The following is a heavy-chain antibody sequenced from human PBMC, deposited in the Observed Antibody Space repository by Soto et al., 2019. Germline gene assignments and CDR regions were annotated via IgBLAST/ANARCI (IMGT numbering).Heavy chain of an antibody. Sequence: EVQLVESGGGLVKPGGSLRLSCAASGFTFSSYSMNWVRQAPGKGMEWVSSISSSSSYIYYADSVKGRFTISRDNAKNSLYLQMNSLRAEDTAVYYCAREGVRAAREGGVYFQHWGQGTLVTVSS. V-gene: IGHV3-21*01. J-gene: IGHJ1*01. D-gene: IGHD6-6*01. CDR1: GFTFSSYS. CDR3: AREGVRAAREGGVYFQH. CDR2: ISSSSSYI.